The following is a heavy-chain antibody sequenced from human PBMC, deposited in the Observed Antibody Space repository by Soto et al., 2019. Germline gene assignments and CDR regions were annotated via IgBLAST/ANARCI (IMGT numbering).Heavy chain of an antibody. CDR3: ASTSSGWFDYFDY. CDR1: GGSISSYY. V-gene: IGHV4-59*01. CDR2: IYYSGST. D-gene: IGHD6-19*01. Sequence: PSETLSLTCTVSGGSISSYYWSWIRQPPGKGLEWIGYIYYSGSTNYNPSLKSRVTISVDTSKNQFSLKLSSVTAADTAVYYCASTSSGWFDYFDYWGQGTLVTVSS. J-gene: IGHJ4*02.